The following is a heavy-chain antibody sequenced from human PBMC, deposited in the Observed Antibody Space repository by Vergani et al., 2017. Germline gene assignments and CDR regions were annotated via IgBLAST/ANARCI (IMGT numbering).Heavy chain of an antibody. D-gene: IGHD4-23*01. V-gene: IGHV3-23*01. Sequence: EVQLLESGGGLVQPGGSLRLSCAASGFTFSSYAMSWVRQAPGKGLEWVSAISGSGGSTYYADSVKGRFTISRDNSKNTLYLQMNSLRAEGTAVYYCAKDYGGNCDFDYWGQGTLVTVSS. CDR3: AKDYGGNCDFDY. CDR2: ISGSGGST. CDR1: GFTFSSYA. J-gene: IGHJ4*02.